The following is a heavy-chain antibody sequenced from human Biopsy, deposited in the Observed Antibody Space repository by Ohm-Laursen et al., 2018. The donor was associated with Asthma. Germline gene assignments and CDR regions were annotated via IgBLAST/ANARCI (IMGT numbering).Heavy chain of an antibody. CDR2: IRSKAYGGTT. CDR3: TRAARPELGDGYNIFDY. V-gene: IGHV3-49*03. D-gene: IGHD5-24*01. J-gene: IGHJ4*02. CDR1: GFPFGDYA. Sequence: RSLRLSCSASGFPFGDYAMSWFRQAPGKGLGWVGFIRSKAYGGTTEYAASAKGRFTISRDDSKSIAYLQMNSLKTEDTAVYYCTRAARPELGDGYNIFDYWGQGTLVTVSS.